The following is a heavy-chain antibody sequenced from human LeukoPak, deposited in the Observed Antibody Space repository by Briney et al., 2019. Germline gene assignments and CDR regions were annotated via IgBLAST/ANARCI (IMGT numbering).Heavy chain of an antibody. CDR3: ARVGYSSGWLHLDY. V-gene: IGHV1-18*01. J-gene: IGHJ4*02. D-gene: IGHD6-19*01. Sequence: ASVTVSCKASGYTFTSYGTSWVRQAPGQGLEWMGWISAYNGNTNYAQKLQGRVTMTTDTSTSTAYMELRSLRSDDTAVYYCARVGYSSGWLHLDYWGQGTLVTVSS. CDR1: GYTFTSYG. CDR2: ISAYNGNT.